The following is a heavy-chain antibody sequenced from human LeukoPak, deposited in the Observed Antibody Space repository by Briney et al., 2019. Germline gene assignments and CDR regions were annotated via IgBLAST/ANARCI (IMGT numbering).Heavy chain of an antibody. J-gene: IGHJ5*02. CDR1: GFTLSSYS. V-gene: IGHV3-21*01. Sequence: GGSLRLSCAASGFTLSSYSMNWVRQAPGKGLEWVSSISSSSSYIYYADSVKGRFTISRDNAKNSLYLQMNSLRAEDTAVYYCAREISGYSSDPWGQGTLVTVSS. CDR3: AREISGYSSDP. CDR2: ISSSSSYI. D-gene: IGHD6-19*01.